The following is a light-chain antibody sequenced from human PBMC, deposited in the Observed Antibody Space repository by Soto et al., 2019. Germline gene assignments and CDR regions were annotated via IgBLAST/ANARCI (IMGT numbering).Light chain of an antibody. J-gene: IGKJ1*01. CDR1: QSISIY. Sequence: DIQVTQSPSTLSASVGDRVTITCRASQSISIYLNWYQQKPGKAPKLLIYAASTLQSGVPSRFSGSGSGTDFTLTISCLQSEDFATYYCQQYYSYPRTFGQGTKVDI. V-gene: IGKV1-39*01. CDR2: AAS. CDR3: QQYYSYPRT.